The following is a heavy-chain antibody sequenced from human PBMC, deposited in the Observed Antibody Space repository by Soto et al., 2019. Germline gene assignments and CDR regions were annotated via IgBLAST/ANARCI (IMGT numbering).Heavy chain of an antibody. V-gene: IGHV4-34*01. CDR2: INHSGST. CDR1: GGSFSGYY. D-gene: IGHD3-10*01. CDR3: ARGAYVLLWFGELYHYYGMDV. Sequence: QVQLQQWGAGLLKPSETLSLTCAVYGGSFSGYYWSWIRQPPGKGLEWIGEINHSGSTNYNPSLTSRVTISVDTSKNQFSLKLSSVTAADTAVYYCARGAYVLLWFGELYHYYGMDVWGQGTTVTVSS. J-gene: IGHJ6*02.